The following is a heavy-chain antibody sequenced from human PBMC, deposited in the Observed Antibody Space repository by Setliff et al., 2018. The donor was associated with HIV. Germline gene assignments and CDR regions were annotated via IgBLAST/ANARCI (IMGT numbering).Heavy chain of an antibody. CDR2: IDHFGSEE. CDR3: VRGSGYYYFDN. Sequence: GGSLRLSCAASGFSFSRYWMSWVRQAPGKGLEWVASIDHFGSEENYVDSVRGRFTISRDNAKNMLYLQMNSLSADDTAVYYCVRGSGYYYFDNWGQGALVTVSS. V-gene: IGHV3-7*02. J-gene: IGHJ4*02. D-gene: IGHD3-22*01. CDR1: GFSFSRYW.